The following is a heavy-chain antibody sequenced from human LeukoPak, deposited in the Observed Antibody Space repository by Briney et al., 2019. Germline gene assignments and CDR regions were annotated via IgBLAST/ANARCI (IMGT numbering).Heavy chain of an antibody. CDR1: DNSISSG. V-gene: IGHV4-38-2*02. J-gene: IGHJ6*02. CDR3: ASRTPNLGDSGAGSSYYYYYGVDV. CDR2: IYYSGTS. Sequence: SETLSLTCTVSDNSISSGRGWIRQPPGKGLEWIGTIYYSGTSYYNPSLKSRVTMSVDTSKNQFSLTLTSVTAADTAVYYCASRTPNLGDSGAGSSYYYYYGVDVWGQGTSVTVSS. D-gene: IGHD3-10*01.